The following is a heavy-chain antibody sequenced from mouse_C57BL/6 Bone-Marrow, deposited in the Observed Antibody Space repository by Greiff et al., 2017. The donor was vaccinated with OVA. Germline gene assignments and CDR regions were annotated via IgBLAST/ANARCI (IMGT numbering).Heavy chain of an antibody. CDR2: IWTGGGT. CDR1: GFSLTSYA. CDR3: ARNYGGSSGGRFAY. Sequence: QVQLQQSGPGLVAPSQSLSITCTVSGFSLTSYAISWVRQPPGKGLEWLGVIWTGGGTNYNSALKSRLSISKDNSKSQVFLKMNSLQTDDTARYYCARNYGGSSGGRFAYWGQGTLVTVSA. D-gene: IGHD1-1*01. J-gene: IGHJ3*01. V-gene: IGHV2-9-1*01.